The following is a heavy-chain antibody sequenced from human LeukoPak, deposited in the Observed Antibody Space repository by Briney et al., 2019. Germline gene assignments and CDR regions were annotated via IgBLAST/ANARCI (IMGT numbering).Heavy chain of an antibody. J-gene: IGHJ6*03. CDR3: ARTYYDFWSGYQIDYYYMDV. CDR1: GGSISSYY. Sequence: SETLSLTCTVSGGSISSYYWSWIRQPPGKGLEWIGYIYYSGSTNYNPSLKSRVTISVDTSKNQFSLKLSSVTAADTAVYYCARTYYDFWSGYQIDYYYMDVWGKGTTVTVSS. V-gene: IGHV4-59*08. CDR2: IYYSGST. D-gene: IGHD3-3*01.